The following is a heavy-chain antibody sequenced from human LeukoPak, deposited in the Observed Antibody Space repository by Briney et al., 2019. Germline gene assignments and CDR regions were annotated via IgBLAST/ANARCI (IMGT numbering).Heavy chain of an antibody. CDR2: IRYDGSKK. Sequence: GGSLRLSCAASGFTFSSYGMHWVRQAPGKGLECVTYIRYDGSKKYYADSLKGRFTISRDNSKNTLYLQITSLRAEDTALYYCAKECELDKLFFDYWGQGTLVAVSS. D-gene: IGHD3/OR15-3a*01. CDR1: GFTFSSYG. V-gene: IGHV3-30*02. J-gene: IGHJ4*02. CDR3: AKECELDKLFFDY.